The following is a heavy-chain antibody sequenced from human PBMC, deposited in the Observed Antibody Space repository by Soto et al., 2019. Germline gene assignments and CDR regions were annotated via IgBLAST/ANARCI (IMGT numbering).Heavy chain of an antibody. D-gene: IGHD2-15*01. CDR1: GFSLTTSGMR. CDR2: IDWDDDK. J-gene: IGHJ4*02. CDR3: ARMFHCSGGTCPFDY. V-gene: IGHV2-70*04. Sequence: SGPTLVNPTQTLTLTCTFSGFSLTTSGMRVSWIRQPPGRALEWLARIDWDDDKFYKTSLKTRLTISKDSSKNQVVLTMTNMDPVDTATYYCARMFHCSGGTCPFDYWGLGALVTVS.